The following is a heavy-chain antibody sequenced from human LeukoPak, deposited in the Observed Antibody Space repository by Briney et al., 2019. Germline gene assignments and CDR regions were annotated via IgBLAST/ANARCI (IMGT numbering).Heavy chain of an antibody. CDR1: GFTFSSYG. D-gene: IGHD1-26*01. CDR2: ISYDGSNK. Sequence: PGGSPRLSCAASGFTFSSYGMHWVRQAPGKGLEWVAVISYDGSNKYYADSVKGRFTISRDNAENSLYLQMNSLRAEDAAVYYCARDPYSGSYGDYYYYYMDVWGKGTTVTISS. CDR3: ARDPYSGSYGDYYYYYMDV. J-gene: IGHJ6*03. V-gene: IGHV3-30*03.